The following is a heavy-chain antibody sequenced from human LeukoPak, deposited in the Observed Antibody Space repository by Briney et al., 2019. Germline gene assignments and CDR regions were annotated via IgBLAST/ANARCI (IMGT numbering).Heavy chain of an antibody. D-gene: IGHD3-22*01. Sequence: SETLSLTCAVYGGPFSGYHWSWIRQSPGKGLEWIGYIYYSGSTNYNPSLKSRVTISVDTSKNQFSLKLSSVTAADTAVYYCARDPGYYYDSSGPDYYYYYGMDVWGQGTTVTVSS. CDR1: GGPFSGYH. J-gene: IGHJ6*02. CDR3: ARDPGYYYDSSGPDYYYYYGMDV. CDR2: IYYSGST. V-gene: IGHV4-59*01.